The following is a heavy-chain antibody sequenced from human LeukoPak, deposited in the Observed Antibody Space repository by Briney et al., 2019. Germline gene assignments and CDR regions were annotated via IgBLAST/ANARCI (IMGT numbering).Heavy chain of an antibody. D-gene: IGHD4-23*01. Sequence: GGSLRLSCAASGFTFSSYWMHWVRQAPGKGLVWVSRINSDGSSTSYADSVKGRFTISRDNAENSLFLQMNSLRAEDTAVYYCARESDFNGNFDAFDIWGQGTVVTVSS. V-gene: IGHV3-74*01. J-gene: IGHJ3*02. CDR3: ARESDFNGNFDAFDI. CDR2: INSDGSST. CDR1: GFTFSSYW.